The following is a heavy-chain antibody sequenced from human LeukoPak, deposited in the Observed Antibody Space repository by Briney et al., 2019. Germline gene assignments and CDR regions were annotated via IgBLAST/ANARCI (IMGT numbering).Heavy chain of an antibody. V-gene: IGHV4-39*07. Sequence: SETLSLTCTVSGGSISSSSYYWGWIRQPPGKGLEWIGSIYYSGSTYYNPSLKSRVTISVDTSKNQFSLKLSSVTAADTAVYYCAREGITMIAPGMDVWGKGTTVTVSS. CDR1: GGSISSSSYY. D-gene: IGHD3-22*01. CDR2: IYYSGST. CDR3: AREGITMIAPGMDV. J-gene: IGHJ6*04.